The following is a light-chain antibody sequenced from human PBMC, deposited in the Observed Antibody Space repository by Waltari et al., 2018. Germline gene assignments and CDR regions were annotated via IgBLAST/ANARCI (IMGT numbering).Light chain of an antibody. Sequence: SYVLTQPPSVSVAPGQTARITCGGSDIGDKRVHCYQHKTGQAPLLVVYDDTDRPSGIPGRISGSNSGYTATLSITRVEAGDEADYYCQVWDSDGDYVVFGGGTKLIVL. CDR1: DIGDKR. V-gene: IGLV3-21*02. CDR3: QVWDSDGDYVV. J-gene: IGLJ2*01. CDR2: DDT.